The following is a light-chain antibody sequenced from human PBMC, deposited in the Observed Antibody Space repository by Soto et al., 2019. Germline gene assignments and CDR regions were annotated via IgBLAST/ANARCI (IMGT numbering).Light chain of an antibody. J-gene: IGLJ2*01. V-gene: IGLV6-57*02. CDR1: SGSIASNY. CDR2: EDN. CDR3: QSYDSSNHVV. Sequence: NFMLTQPHSVSESPGKTVTISCTGSSGSIASNYVQWYQQRPGSAPTTVIYEDNQRPSGVPDRFSGSIDSSSNSASLTISGLKTEDEPDYYCQSYDSSNHVVFGGGTKLTVL.